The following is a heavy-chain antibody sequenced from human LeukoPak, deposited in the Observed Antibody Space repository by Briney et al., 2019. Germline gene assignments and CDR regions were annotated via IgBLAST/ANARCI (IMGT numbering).Heavy chain of an antibody. CDR2: INWNGGST. Sequence: GGSLRLSXAASGFTFEDYGMSWVRQVPGKGLEWVSGINWNGGSTCYADSVKGRFTISRDNAKNSLYLQMNSLRVEDTALYYCTRDRTSSSWSVSDYWGQGTLVTVSS. CDR3: TRDRTSSSWSVSDY. J-gene: IGHJ4*02. V-gene: IGHV3-20*04. D-gene: IGHD6-13*01. CDR1: GFTFEDYG.